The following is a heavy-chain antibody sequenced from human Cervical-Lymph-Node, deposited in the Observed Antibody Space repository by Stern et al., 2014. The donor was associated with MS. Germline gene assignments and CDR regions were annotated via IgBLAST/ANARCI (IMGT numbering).Heavy chain of an antibody. CDR3: ARDDTVGGFDN. V-gene: IGHV1-18*01. CDR1: GYTFTSYG. CDR2: ISTYNGDT. Sequence: VQLVESGPEVKKPGASVKVSCKTSGYTFTSYGISWVRQAPGQGLEWMGWISTYNGDTKLAQRLQGRVTMTTETSTNTAYIEVRGLRSDDTAVYYCARDDTVGGFDNWGQGTLVTVSS. J-gene: IGHJ4*02. D-gene: IGHD2-15*01.